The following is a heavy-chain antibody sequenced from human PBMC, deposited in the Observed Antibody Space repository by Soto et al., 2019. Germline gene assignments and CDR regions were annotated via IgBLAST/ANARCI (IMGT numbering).Heavy chain of an antibody. CDR3: ARDEGDTPNAFDY. J-gene: IGHJ4*02. Sequence: GALRLSCCGSGFTFSWYWKSWVRQGSGKGLEWVANIKQDGSEKYYVDSVKGRFTISRDNAKNSLYLQMNSLRAEDTAVYYCARDEGDTPNAFDYWGQGTLVTVSS. V-gene: IGHV3-7*01. CDR1: GFTFSWYW. CDR2: IKQDGSEK. D-gene: IGHD5-18*01.